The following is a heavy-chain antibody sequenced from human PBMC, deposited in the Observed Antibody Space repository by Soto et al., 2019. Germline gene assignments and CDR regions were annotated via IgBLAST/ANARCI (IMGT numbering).Heavy chain of an antibody. D-gene: IGHD3-22*01. CDR3: VKTAIYYDSSGYPKNYYFDY. Sequence: QPGGSLRLSCSASGFTFSSYAMHWVRQAPGKGLEYVSAISSNGGSTYYADSVKGRFTISRDNSKNTLYLQMSSLRAEDTAVYYCVKTAIYYDSSGYPKNYYFDYWGQGTLVTVSS. CDR1: GFTFSSYA. J-gene: IGHJ4*02. V-gene: IGHV3-64D*06. CDR2: ISSNGGST.